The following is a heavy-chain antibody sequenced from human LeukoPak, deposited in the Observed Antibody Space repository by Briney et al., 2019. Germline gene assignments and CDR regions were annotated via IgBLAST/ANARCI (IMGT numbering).Heavy chain of an antibody. CDR2: INSDGSST. Sequence: GGSLRLSCAASGFTFSSYWMHWVRHAPGKGLVRVSRINSDGSSTSYADSVKGRFTISRDNAKNTLYLQMNSLRAEDTAVYYCARVYSSGWYLGAFDIWGQGTMVTVSS. CDR1: GFTFSSYW. V-gene: IGHV3-74*01. J-gene: IGHJ3*02. CDR3: ARVYSSGWYLGAFDI. D-gene: IGHD6-19*01.